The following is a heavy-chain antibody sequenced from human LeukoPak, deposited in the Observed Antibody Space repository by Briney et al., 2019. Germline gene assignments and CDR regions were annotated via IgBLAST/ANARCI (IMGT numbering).Heavy chain of an antibody. CDR3: ARGSTPGYAFDI. CDR2: ISSSSSYI. CDR1: GFTFSSYS. Sequence: SGGSLRLSCAASGFTFSSYSMNWVRQAPGKGLEWVSSISSSSSYIYYADSVKGRFTISRDNAKNSLYLQMNSLRAEDTAVYYCARGSTPGYAFDIWGQGTMVTVSS. J-gene: IGHJ3*02. V-gene: IGHV3-21*01. D-gene: IGHD3-10*01.